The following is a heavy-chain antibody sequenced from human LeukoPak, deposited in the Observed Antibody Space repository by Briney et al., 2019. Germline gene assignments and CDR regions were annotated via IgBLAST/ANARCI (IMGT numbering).Heavy chain of an antibody. CDR2: ISYDGSNK. J-gene: IGHJ4*02. Sequence: GRSLRLSCAASGFTFSSYGMHWVRQAPGKGPEWVAVISYDGSNKYYADSVKGRFTISRDNSKNTLYLQMNSLRAEDTAVYYCAKSGIAAAGINYWGQGTLVTVSS. CDR1: GFTFSSYG. V-gene: IGHV3-30*18. CDR3: AKSGIAAAGINY. D-gene: IGHD6-13*01.